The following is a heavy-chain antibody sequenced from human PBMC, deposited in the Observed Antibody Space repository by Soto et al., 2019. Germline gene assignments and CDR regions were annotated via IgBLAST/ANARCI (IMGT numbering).Heavy chain of an antibody. D-gene: IGHD6-13*01. CDR1: DYTFTSYG. J-gene: IGHJ4*02. CDR2: ISVYNGNT. V-gene: IGHV1-18*01. Sequence: ASVKVSCKASDYTFTSYGIIWVRQAPGQGLEWIGWISVYNGNTNYAQRFRGRVTMTTDISTTTAYMEMRSLRSDDTAVYYCARSGSSWNLREFDYWGQGTLVTVSS. CDR3: ARSGSSWNLREFDY.